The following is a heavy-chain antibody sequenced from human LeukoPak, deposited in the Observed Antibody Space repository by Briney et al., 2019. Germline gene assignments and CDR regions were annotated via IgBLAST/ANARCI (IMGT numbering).Heavy chain of an antibody. Sequence: PSETLSLTCTVSGGSISSYYWSWTRQPAGKGLEWIGRMHSSGSTNYNPSIKSRVTMSLDTSKNQFSLKVDSVTAADTAMYYCAREAVHYGSGSHDYWGQGTLVAVSS. V-gene: IGHV4-4*07. CDR1: GGSISSYY. D-gene: IGHD3-10*01. CDR3: AREAVHYGSGSHDY. J-gene: IGHJ4*02. CDR2: MHSSGST.